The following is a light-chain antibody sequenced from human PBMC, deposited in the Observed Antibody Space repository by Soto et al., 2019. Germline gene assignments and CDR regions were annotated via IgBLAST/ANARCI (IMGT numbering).Light chain of an antibody. CDR3: QQCGSSPS. CDR2: DTS. J-gene: IGKJ1*01. CDR1: QSVSSSY. Sequence: EIVLTQSPGTLSLSPGERATLSCRASQSVSSSYLAWYQQKTGQAPRLLIYDTSSRATGIPDRFSGSGSGTDFTLAISRLEPEDFAVYYCQQCGSSPSFGQGTKVELK. V-gene: IGKV3-20*01.